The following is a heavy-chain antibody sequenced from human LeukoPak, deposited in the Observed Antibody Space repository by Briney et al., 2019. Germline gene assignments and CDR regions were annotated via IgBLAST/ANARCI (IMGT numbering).Heavy chain of an antibody. CDR3: ANPRGGYCSSTNCYGYFFDY. CDR2: IRYDGSNK. J-gene: IGHJ4*02. V-gene: IGHV3-30*02. CDR1: GFTFSTYG. Sequence: GGSLRLSCAASGFTFSTYGMHWVRQAPGKGPEWVSFIRYDGSNKYYADSVKGRFTISRDNSKNTLYLQMNSLRAEDTAVYYCANPRGGYCSSTNCYGYFFDYWGQGTLVTVSS. D-gene: IGHD2-2*01.